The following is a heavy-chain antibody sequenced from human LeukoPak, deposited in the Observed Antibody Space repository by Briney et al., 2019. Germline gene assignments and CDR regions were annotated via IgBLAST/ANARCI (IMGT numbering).Heavy chain of an antibody. CDR2: ISGSDSST. Sequence: GGSLRLSCAASGLTFSSYAMSWVRQAPGRGLEWVSAISGSDSSTYYADSVKGRFTISRDKSKNTLYLQMNSLRAEDTAVYYCAKTSGGWYRGDAFDIWGQGTMVTVSS. V-gene: IGHV3-23*01. J-gene: IGHJ3*02. CDR3: AKTSGGWYRGDAFDI. D-gene: IGHD6-19*01. CDR1: GLTFSSYA.